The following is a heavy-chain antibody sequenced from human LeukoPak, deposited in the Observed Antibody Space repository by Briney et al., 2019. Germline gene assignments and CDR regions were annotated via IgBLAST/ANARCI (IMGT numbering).Heavy chain of an antibody. CDR3: ARGIGSATHDAFDI. Sequence: SETLSLTCTVSGGSISSYYWSWIRQPPGKGLEWIGYIYYSGSTNYNPSLKSRVTISVDTSKNQFPLKLSSVTAADTAVYYCARGIGSATHDAFDIWGQGAMVTVSS. V-gene: IGHV4-59*01. CDR2: IYYSGST. J-gene: IGHJ3*02. CDR1: GGSISSYY. D-gene: IGHD1-26*01.